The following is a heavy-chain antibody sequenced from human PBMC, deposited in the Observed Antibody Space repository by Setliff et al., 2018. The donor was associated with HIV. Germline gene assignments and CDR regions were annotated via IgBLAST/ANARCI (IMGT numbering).Heavy chain of an antibody. V-gene: IGHV4-39*01. J-gene: IGHJ5*02. D-gene: IGHD2-21*01. CDR2: VSQSGST. CDR1: GVSINRTDHY. CDR3: ARVPVAGANWFDP. Sequence: SETLSLTCSVSGVSINRTDHYWGWIRQSPGKRLEWIGSVSQSGSTYYNPSLKSRITISVDRSRNLFSLKLISVTAADQGVYYCARVPVAGANWFDPWGLGTLVTVS.